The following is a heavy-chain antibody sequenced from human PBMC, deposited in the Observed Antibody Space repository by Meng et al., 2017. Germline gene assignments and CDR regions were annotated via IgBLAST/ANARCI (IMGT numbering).Heavy chain of an antibody. Sequence: QVTRQAAGPALGKPSVTLSLTCAVSGGSISSMHWCSWVRHPPGKGLEWIGEIYHSGSTNYNPSLKSRVTISVDKSKNQFSLKLSSVTAADTAVYYCARWSIYCSGGSCYSFDYWGQGTLVTVSS. CDR1: GGSISSMHW. CDR2: IYHSGST. CDR3: ARWSIYCSGGSCYSFDY. D-gene: IGHD2-15*01. V-gene: IGHV4-4*02. J-gene: IGHJ4*02.